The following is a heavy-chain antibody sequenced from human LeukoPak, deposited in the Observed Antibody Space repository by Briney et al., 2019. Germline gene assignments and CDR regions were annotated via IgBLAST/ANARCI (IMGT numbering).Heavy chain of an antibody. Sequence: PGRSLRLSCAASGFTFSSYGMHWVRQAPGKGLEWVAVIWYDGSNKYYADSVKGRFTISRDNSKNTLYLQMNSLRAEDTAVYYCARDLERVVVPAVINPLRDFYYYGMDVWGKGTTVTVSS. CDR1: GFTFSSYG. CDR3: ARDLERVVVPAVINPLRDFYYYGMDV. D-gene: IGHD2-2*01. J-gene: IGHJ6*04. V-gene: IGHV3-33*01. CDR2: IWYDGSNK.